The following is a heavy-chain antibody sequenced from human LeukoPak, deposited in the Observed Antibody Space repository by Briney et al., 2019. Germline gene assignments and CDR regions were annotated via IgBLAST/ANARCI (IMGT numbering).Heavy chain of an antibody. CDR2: INPSGGST. D-gene: IGHD1-26*01. CDR3: PISGSYEGAFDI. Sequence: ASVKVSCKASGYTFTSYYMHWVRQAPGQGLEWMGIINPSGGSTSYAQKFQGRVTMTRDTSTSTVYMELSSLRSEDTAVYYCPISGSYEGAFDIWGQGTMVTVSS. J-gene: IGHJ3*02. CDR1: GYTFTSYY. V-gene: IGHV1-46*01.